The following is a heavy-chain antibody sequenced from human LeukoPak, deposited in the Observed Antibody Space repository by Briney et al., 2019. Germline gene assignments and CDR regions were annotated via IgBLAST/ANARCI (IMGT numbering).Heavy chain of an antibody. CDR2: MYTTGST. D-gene: IGHD6-19*01. CDR1: GGSISSYY. J-gene: IGHJ4*02. CDR3: ARDVDSSGWFDY. Sequence: PSETLSLTCTVSGGSISSYYWSWIRQPAGKGLEWLWGMYTTGSTNYNPSLKSRVTMSVDTSKNQFSLKLSSVTAADTAVYYCARDVDSSGWFDYWGQGTLVTVSS. V-gene: IGHV4-4*07.